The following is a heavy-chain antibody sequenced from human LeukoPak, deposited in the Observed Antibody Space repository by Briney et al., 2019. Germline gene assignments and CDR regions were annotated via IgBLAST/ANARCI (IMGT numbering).Heavy chain of an antibody. CDR2: LGTNGDA. CDR3: AKAFSGSGGYQFEY. J-gene: IGHJ4*02. D-gene: IGHD2-15*01. CDR1: GFSFSDYD. V-gene: IGHV3-13*01. Sequence: GGSLRLSCVASGFSFSDYDMYWVRQAAGRGLEWVSALGTNGDAYYLGSVRGRFTISRDNSKNTLYLQMNSLTAEDTAVYYCAKAFSGSGGYQFEYWGQGALVTVSS.